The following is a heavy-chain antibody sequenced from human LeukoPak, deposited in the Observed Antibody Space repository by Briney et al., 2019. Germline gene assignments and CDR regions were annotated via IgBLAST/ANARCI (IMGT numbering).Heavy chain of an antibody. D-gene: IGHD3-22*01. Sequence: GGSLRPSCAASGFTFSSNYMSWVRQAPGKGLEWVSVIYSGGSTYYADSVKGRFTISRDNSKNTLYLQMNSLRAEDTAVYYCAREYNGYYYDSSGYYDYWGQGTLVTVSS. CDR3: AREYNGYYYDSSGYYDY. CDR2: IYSGGST. J-gene: IGHJ4*02. V-gene: IGHV3-66*02. CDR1: GFTFSSNY.